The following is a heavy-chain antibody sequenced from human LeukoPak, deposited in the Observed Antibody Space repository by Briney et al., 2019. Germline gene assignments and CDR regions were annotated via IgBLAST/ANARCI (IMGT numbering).Heavy chain of an antibody. CDR2: IYFSGGT. V-gene: IGHV4-39*01. J-gene: IGHJ4*02. CDR3: ARLFIRDIVVVPAASIDS. CDR1: GASVSSCDYY. D-gene: IGHD2-2*01. Sequence: PSETLSLTCTVSGASVSSCDYYWGWIRQPPGKRLEWIGNIYFSGGTYYNPPLKSRVTMSVDTSNNQFSLKLSSVTATDAAVYYCARLFIRDIVVVPAASIDSWGQGTLVTVSS.